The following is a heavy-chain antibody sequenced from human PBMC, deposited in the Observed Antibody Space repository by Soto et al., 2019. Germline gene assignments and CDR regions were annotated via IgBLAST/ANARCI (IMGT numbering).Heavy chain of an antibody. J-gene: IGHJ6*02. D-gene: IGHD1-26*01. CDR3: ARELTRGATLYYYGMDV. CDR2: LIPIFGTA. Sequence: QVQLVQSGAEVKKPGSSVKVSCKASGGTFSSYAISWVRQAPGQGLEWMGGLIPIFGTANYAQKFQGRVTMTADESTSTAYMELSSLRSEDTAVSYCARELTRGATLYYYGMDVWGQGTTVTVSS. V-gene: IGHV1-69*01. CDR1: GGTFSSYA.